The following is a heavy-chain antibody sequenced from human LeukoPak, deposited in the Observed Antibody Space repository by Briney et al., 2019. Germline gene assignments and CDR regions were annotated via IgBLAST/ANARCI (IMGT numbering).Heavy chain of an antibody. CDR1: GFTFSSYA. Sequence: GGSLRLSCAASGFTFSSYAMSWVRQAPGKGLEWVSAISGSGGSTYYADSVKGRFTISRDNSKNTLYLQMNSLRAEDTAVYYCAKDSFVPTQLWLPKAQLVNDYWGQGTLVTVSS. J-gene: IGHJ4*02. CDR2: ISGSGGST. CDR3: AKDSFVPTQLWLPKAQLVNDY. V-gene: IGHV3-23*01. D-gene: IGHD5-18*01.